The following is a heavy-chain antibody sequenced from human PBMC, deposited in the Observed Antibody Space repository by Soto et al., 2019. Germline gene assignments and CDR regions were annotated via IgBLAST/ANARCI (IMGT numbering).Heavy chain of an antibody. D-gene: IGHD3-22*01. CDR2: ISGRGDST. J-gene: IGHJ4*02. CDR1: GFTFSSYA. V-gene: IGHV3-23*01. Sequence: EVQLLESGGILVHPGGSLRLSCAASGFTFSSYAMTWVRQAPGKGLEWVSAISGRGDSTYYADSVKGRFTISRDNSKNTLYLQMNSLRAEDTAVYYCAATTYYYDSSGYYFDYWGQGTLVTVSS. CDR3: AATTYYYDSSGYYFDY.